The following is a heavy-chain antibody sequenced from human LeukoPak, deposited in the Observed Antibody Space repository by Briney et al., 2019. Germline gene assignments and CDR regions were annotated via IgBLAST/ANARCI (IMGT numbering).Heavy chain of an antibody. CDR3: ARQYEF. CDR2: WHHSGIT. Sequence: SERLSLTCTVSGASIISGNYFWGWVRQPPGKRLEWIGSWHHSGITDYNPSLKSRVTIVADTSKNQFSLKLASVAAADSAVYFCARQYEFWGQGTLVTVSS. D-gene: IGHD3-10*01. CDR1: GASIISGNYF. J-gene: IGHJ4*02. V-gene: IGHV4-39*01.